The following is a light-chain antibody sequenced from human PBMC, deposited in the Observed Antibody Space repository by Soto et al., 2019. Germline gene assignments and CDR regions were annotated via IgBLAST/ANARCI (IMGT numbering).Light chain of an antibody. CDR3: SSYSSRSTLVV. Sequence: QSALTQPASVSGSPGQSITISCTGTSSDVGGFNYVSWYQQHPGKVPKLMIYEVSNRPSGVSNRFSGSKSGNTASLSISGLQAEDEADYYCSSYSSRSTLVVFGGGTKLTVL. J-gene: IGLJ2*01. V-gene: IGLV2-14*01. CDR2: EVS. CDR1: SSDVGGFNY.